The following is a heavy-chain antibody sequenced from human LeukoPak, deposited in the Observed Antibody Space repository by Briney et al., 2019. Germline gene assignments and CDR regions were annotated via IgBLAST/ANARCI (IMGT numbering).Heavy chain of an antibody. V-gene: IGHV1-69*01. Sequence: VKVSCKASGGTFSSYAISWVRQAPGQGLEWMGGIIPIFGTANYAQKFQGRVTITADESTSTAYMELSSLRSEDTAVYYCARSPYYDFWSGYYNHWGQGTLVTVSS. J-gene: IGHJ4*02. D-gene: IGHD3-3*01. CDR2: IIPIFGTA. CDR1: GGTFSSYA. CDR3: ARSPYYDFWSGYYNH.